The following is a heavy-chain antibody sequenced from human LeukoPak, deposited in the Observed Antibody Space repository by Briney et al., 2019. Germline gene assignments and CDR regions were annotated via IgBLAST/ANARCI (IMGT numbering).Heavy chain of an antibody. J-gene: IGHJ6*03. Sequence: SETLSLTCAVSGYSISSGYYWGWIRQPPGKGLEWIGSIYHSGSTYYNPSLKSRVTISVDTSKNQFSLKLSSVTAADTAVYYCARERSGYYYYYYMDVWGKGTTVTVSS. CDR1: GYSISSGYY. CDR3: ARERSGYYYYYYMDV. D-gene: IGHD3-10*01. V-gene: IGHV4-38-2*02. CDR2: IYHSGST.